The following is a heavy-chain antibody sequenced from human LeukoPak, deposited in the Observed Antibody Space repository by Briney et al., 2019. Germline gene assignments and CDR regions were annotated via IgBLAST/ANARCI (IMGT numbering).Heavy chain of an antibody. D-gene: IGHD2-2*01. V-gene: IGHV1-18*01. CDR1: GYTFTNYG. CDR3: ARGYPDY. J-gene: IGHJ4*02. CDR2: ISGYNGNT. Sequence: ASVKVSCKASGYTFTNYGLSWVRQAPGQGLEWMGWISGYNGNTKYVQKLQGRVTMTRDMSTSTVYMELSSLRSEDTAVYYCARGYPDYWGQGTLVTVSS.